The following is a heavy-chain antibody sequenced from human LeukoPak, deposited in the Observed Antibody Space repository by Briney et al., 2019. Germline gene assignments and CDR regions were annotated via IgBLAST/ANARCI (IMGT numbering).Heavy chain of an antibody. CDR2: INPNSGGT. D-gene: IGHD6-19*01. V-gene: IGHV1-2*02. J-gene: IGHJ4*02. Sequence: ASVKVSCKASGYTFTGYYMHWMRQAPGQGLEWMGWINPNSGGTNYAQKFQGRVTMTRDTSTSTVYMELSSLRSEDTAVYYCAREDSSGWYPGVWGQGTLVTVSS. CDR3: AREDSSGWYPGV. CDR1: GYTFTGYY.